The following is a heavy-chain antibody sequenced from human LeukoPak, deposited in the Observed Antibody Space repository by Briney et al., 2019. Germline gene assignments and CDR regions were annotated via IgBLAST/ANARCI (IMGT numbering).Heavy chain of an antibody. CDR1: GYTFTSYV. CDR3: ARGLTGGRFLEWLVYYYYYMDV. V-gene: IGHV1-8*01. D-gene: IGHD3-3*01. CDR2: MNPNSGNT. Sequence: ASVKVSCKASGYTFTSYVINWVRQATGQGLEWTGWMNPNSGNTGYAQKFQGRVTMTRNTSISTAYMELSSLRSEDTAVYYCARGLTGGRFLEWLVYYYYYMDVWGKGTTVTVSS. J-gene: IGHJ6*03.